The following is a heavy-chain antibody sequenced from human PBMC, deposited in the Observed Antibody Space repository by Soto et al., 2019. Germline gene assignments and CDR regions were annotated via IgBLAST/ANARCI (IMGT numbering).Heavy chain of an antibody. V-gene: IGHV1-24*01. D-gene: IGHD6-19*01. CDR3: ATDQSRGWYTRAFDY. Sequence: GASVKVSCKVSGYTLTELSMHWVRQAPGKGLEWMGGFDPEDGETIYAQKFQGRVTMTEDTSTDTAYMELSSLRSEDTAVYSCATDQSRGWYTRAFDYWGQGTLVTVSS. J-gene: IGHJ4*02. CDR2: FDPEDGET. CDR1: GYTLTELS.